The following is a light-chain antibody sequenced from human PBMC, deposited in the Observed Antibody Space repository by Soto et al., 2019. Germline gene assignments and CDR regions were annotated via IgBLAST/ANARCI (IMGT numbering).Light chain of an antibody. V-gene: IGLV2-8*01. CDR3: SSYAGSSTLDV. CDR2: EVN. Sequence: QSALTQPPSASGSPGQSVAISCTGTSSDVGGYNYVSWYQQHPGKAPKLMIYEVNKRPSGVPDRFSGSKSGNTASLTVSGLQAEDEADYYCSSYAGSSTLDVFGTGTKVTVL. J-gene: IGLJ1*01. CDR1: SSDVGGYNY.